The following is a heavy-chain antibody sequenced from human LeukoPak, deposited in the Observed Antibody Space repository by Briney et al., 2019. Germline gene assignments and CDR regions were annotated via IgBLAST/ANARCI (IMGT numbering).Heavy chain of an antibody. V-gene: IGHV3-53*01. CDR1: GFTVSSNY. D-gene: IGHD1-26*01. CDR2: IYSGGDT. J-gene: IGHJ6*02. CDR3: ARDCSGSHVQLCGMDV. Sequence: AGSLRLSCAASGFTVSSNYMSWVRQAPGKGLEWVSVIYSGGDTYYADSVKGRFTISRDNSKNTLYLQMKSLRAEDTAVYYCARDCSGSHVQLCGMDVWGQGTTVTVSS.